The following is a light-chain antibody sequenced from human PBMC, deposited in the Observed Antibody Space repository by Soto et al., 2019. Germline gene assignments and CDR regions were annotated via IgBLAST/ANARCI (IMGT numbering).Light chain of an antibody. V-gene: IGKV3-20*01. J-gene: IGKJ2*01. CDR2: RAS. CDR1: QSVSSIY. Sequence: EIVLTQSPGTLSLSPGERATLSCRAIQSVSSIYLAWYQQKPGQAPRLLIYRASSRATSIPDSFSGSGSATDFTLTISRLAPEDSAVYYCQQYGGSPPYTFGQGTKLEIK. CDR3: QQYGGSPPYT.